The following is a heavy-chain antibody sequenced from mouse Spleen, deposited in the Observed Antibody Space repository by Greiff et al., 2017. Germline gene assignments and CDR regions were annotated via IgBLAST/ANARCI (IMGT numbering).Heavy chain of an antibody. CDR2: IYPGDGDT. J-gene: IGHJ4*01. D-gene: IGHD2-1*01. Sequence: VHLVESGPELVKPGASVKISCKASGYAFSSSWMNWVKQRPGKGLEWIGRIYPGDGDTNYNGKFKGKATLTADKSSSTAYMQLSSLTSEDSAVYFCARSGGNYGVYAMDYWGQGTSVTVSS. V-gene: IGHV1-82*01. CDR3: ARSGGNYGVYAMDY. CDR1: GYAFSSSW.